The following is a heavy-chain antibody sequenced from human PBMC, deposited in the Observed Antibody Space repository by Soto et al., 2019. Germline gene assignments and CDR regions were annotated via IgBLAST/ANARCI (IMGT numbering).Heavy chain of an antibody. CDR2: INHSGST. V-gene: IGHV4-34*01. J-gene: IGHJ4*02. CDR1: GGSFSGYY. D-gene: IGHD3-10*01. Sequence: PSETLSLTCAVCGGSFSGYYWSWIRQPPGKGLEWIGEINHSGSTNYNPSLKSRVTISVDTSKNQFSLKLSSVTAADTAVYYCARIYGSGSYMGYWGQGTLVTVSS. CDR3: ARIYGSGSYMGY.